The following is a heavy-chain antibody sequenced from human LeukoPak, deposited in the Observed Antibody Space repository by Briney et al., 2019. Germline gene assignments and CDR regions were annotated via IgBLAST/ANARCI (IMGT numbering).Heavy chain of an antibody. J-gene: IGHJ6*04. CDR2: ISGSGGST. Sequence: GGSLRLSCAASGFTFSSYAMSWVRQAPGKGLEWVSAISGSGGSTYYADSVKGRFTISRDNSKNTLYLQMNSLRAEDTAVYYCARWVVVAATLPYYYYYGMDVWGKGTTVTVST. V-gene: IGHV3-23*01. CDR3: ARWVVVAATLPYYYYYGMDV. D-gene: IGHD2-15*01. CDR1: GFTFSSYA.